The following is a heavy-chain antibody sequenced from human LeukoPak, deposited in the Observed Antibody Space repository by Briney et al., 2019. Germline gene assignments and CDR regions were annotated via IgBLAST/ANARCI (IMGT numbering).Heavy chain of an antibody. CDR3: AIDQRFGDLDDY. CDR2: ISGSAITT. Sequence: GGSLRLSCTTSGFTFSNYAMSWVRQAPGKGLEWVSSISGSAITTYYADSVKGRFAISRDNSKNTLYLQMTSLRAEDTAVYYCAIDQRFGDLDDYRGQGTLVTVSS. V-gene: IGHV3-23*01. CDR1: GFTFSNYA. J-gene: IGHJ4*02. D-gene: IGHD3-10*01.